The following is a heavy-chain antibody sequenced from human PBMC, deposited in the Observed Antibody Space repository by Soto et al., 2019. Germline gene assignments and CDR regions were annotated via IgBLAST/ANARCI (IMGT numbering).Heavy chain of an antibody. CDR1: GFTFSSYA. D-gene: IGHD6-19*01. Sequence: EVQLLESGGGLVQPGGSLRLSCAAAGFTFSSYAMNWVRQAPVKGLEWVSVISGSGGSTYYADSVKGRFTISRDNSKNTLYLQMNSLRAEDTAVYYCARRSSGWYFDYWGQGTRATVSS. V-gene: IGHV3-23*01. J-gene: IGHJ4*02. CDR2: ISGSGGST. CDR3: ARRSSGWYFDY.